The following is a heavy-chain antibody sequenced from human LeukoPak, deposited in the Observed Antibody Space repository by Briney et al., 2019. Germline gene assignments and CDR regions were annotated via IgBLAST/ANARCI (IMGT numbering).Heavy chain of an antibody. CDR2: INTNTGNP. V-gene: IGHV7-4-1*02. CDR3: ARAYYDSSGDSFDAFDI. J-gene: IGHJ3*02. CDR1: GYTFTGYY. D-gene: IGHD3-22*01. Sequence: ASMKVSCKASGYTFTGYYMHWVRQAPGQGLEWMGWINTNTGNPTYAQGFTGRFVFSLDTSVSTAYLQISSLKAEDTAVYYCARAYYDSSGDSFDAFDIWGQGTMVTVSS.